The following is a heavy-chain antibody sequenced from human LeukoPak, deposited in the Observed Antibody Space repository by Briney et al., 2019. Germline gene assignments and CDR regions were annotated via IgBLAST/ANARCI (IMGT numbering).Heavy chain of an antibody. CDR1: GFTFSNAW. V-gene: IGHV3-15*01. CDR3: TTEKSVTMIVVVITTAFGYFQH. Sequence: GGSLRLSCAASGFTFSNAWMSWVRQAPGKGLEWVGRIKSKTDGGTTDYAAPVKGRFTSSRDYSKITLYLQMNSLKTEDTAVYYCTTEKSVTMIVVVITTAFGYFQHWGQGTLVTVSS. D-gene: IGHD3-22*01. J-gene: IGHJ1*01. CDR2: IKSKTDGGTT.